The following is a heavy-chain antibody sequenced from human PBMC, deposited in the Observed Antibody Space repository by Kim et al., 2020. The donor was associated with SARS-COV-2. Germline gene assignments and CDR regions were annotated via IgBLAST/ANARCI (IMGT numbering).Heavy chain of an antibody. D-gene: IGHD6-13*01. CDR3: AREGTFTSSWYPDP. V-gene: IGHV4-39*07. CDR2: IYYTGNT. J-gene: IGHJ5*02. CDR1: GGSISSTTHY. Sequence: SETLSLTCTVSGGSISSTTHYWGWIRQPPGKGLEWIGTIYYTGNTYYNPSLKSRVTISVDTSENQFSLRLSSVTVADTAVYYCAREGTFTSSWYPDPWGQGTLVTVSS.